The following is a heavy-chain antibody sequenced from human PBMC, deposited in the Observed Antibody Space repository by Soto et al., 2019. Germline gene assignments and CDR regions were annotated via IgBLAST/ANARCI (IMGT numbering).Heavy chain of an antibody. CDR1: GYTFINSA. V-gene: IGHV1-18*01. Sequence: QVQLVQSGGDVKQPGASVRVSCKATGYTFINSAIAWVRQAPGQGLEWMGWISPYNGNTNYAQRVQGRVTITTDTSTSTAYMEIRSLRSDDTAVYYCARDQSSGVFDYWGQGTLVTVST. D-gene: IGHD3-22*01. J-gene: IGHJ4*02. CDR2: ISPYNGNT. CDR3: ARDQSSGVFDY.